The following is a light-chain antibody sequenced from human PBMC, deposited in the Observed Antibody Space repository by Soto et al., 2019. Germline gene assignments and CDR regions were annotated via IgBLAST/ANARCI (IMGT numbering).Light chain of an antibody. CDR1: SSNIGTGYD. Sequence: QSVLTQPPSVSRAPGQRVTISCTGSSSNIGTGYDVHWYQQLPGTAPKLLIYGNSNRPSGVPDRFSGSKSGTSASLAITGLQAEDEADYYCQSFDSSRFYVFGTGTKVTVL. CDR2: GNS. V-gene: IGLV1-40*01. CDR3: QSFDSSRFYV. J-gene: IGLJ1*01.